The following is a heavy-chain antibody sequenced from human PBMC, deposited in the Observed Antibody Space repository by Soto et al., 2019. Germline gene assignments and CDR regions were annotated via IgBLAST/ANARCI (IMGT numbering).Heavy chain of an antibody. D-gene: IGHD3-10*02. Sequence: VGSLRLSCAASGFTVSSNYMSWVRQAPGKGLEWVSVIYSGGSTYYADSVKGRFTISRDNSKNTLYLQMNSLRAEDTAVYYCARHVRQGDYDFDHWGQGTLVTVSS. CDR3: ARHVRQGDYDFDH. V-gene: IGHV3-53*01. CDR2: IYSGGST. CDR1: GFTVSSNY. J-gene: IGHJ4*02.